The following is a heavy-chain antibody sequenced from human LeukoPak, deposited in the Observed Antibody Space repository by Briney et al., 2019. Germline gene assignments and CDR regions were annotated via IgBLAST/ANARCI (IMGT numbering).Heavy chain of an antibody. Sequence: GGSLRLSCEASGFPFSDYAMTWVRQAPGKGLEWVSSIKGSGGGTSYVDSVKGRFTMTRDNSKNTLYLQMNSLRAGDTAVYYCGRDPNGDYVGAFEFWGQGTLVTVSS. V-gene: IGHV3-23*01. J-gene: IGHJ3*01. CDR1: GFPFSDYA. CDR2: IKGSGGGT. D-gene: IGHD4-17*01. CDR3: GRDPNGDYVGAFEF.